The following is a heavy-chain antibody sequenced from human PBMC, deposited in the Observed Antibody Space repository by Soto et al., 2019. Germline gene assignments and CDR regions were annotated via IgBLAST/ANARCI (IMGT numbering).Heavy chain of an antibody. CDR2: IIPIFGTA. V-gene: IGHV1-69*13. CDR3: ATPIDSSGYYPR. J-gene: IGHJ4*02. D-gene: IGHD3-22*01. Sequence: GASVKVSCKASGGTFSSYAISWVRQAPGQGLEWMGGIIPIFGTANYAQKFQGRVTITADESTSTAYMELSSLRSEDTAVYYCATPIDSSGYYPRWGQGTLVTVSS. CDR1: GGTFSSYA.